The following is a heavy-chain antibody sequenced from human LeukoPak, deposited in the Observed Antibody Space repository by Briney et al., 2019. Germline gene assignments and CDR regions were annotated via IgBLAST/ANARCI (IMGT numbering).Heavy chain of an antibody. V-gene: IGHV1-69*05. J-gene: IGHJ4*02. CDR2: ITPIFGTA. Sequence: ASVKVSCKACGGTFSSYAISWVRQAPGQGLEWMGGITPIFGTANYAQKFQGRVTITTDESTSTAYMELSSLRSEDTAVYYCARTAYYYDSSQDYWGQGTLVTVSS. CDR3: ARTAYYYDSSQDY. D-gene: IGHD3-22*01. CDR1: GGTFSSYA.